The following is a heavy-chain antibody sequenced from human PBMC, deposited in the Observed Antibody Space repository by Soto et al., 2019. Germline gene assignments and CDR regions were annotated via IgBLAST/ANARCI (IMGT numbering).Heavy chain of an antibody. Sequence: QVQLQESGPGLVKASGTLSLICAVSGGSISGTYWWTWVRQPPGKGLEWLGEFSNSGRTTYYPSLNSRVTIAVDQSKNQFSLNMRAVTAADTAVNYCAGVQREEYYYCGIDFLGQGTTVT. V-gene: IGHV4-4*02. CDR3: AGVQREEYYYCGIDF. CDR2: FSNSGRT. CDR1: GGSISGTYW. J-gene: IGHJ6*01. D-gene: IGHD6-25*01.